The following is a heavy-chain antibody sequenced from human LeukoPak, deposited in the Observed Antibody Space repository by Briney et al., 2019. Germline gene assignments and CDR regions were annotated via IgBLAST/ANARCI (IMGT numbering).Heavy chain of an antibody. J-gene: IGHJ4*02. CDR3: ARTAAVACTFDDY. V-gene: IGHV4-4*07. CDR2: IFTSGST. Sequence: PSETLSHTRTLSGGSTSSYYSCCIRQTVGKRLWCIARIFTSGSTNYNPSLKSRVTMSVDTSKNQFSLKLSSVTAADTAVYYCARTAAVACTFDDYWGQGTLVTVSS. CDR1: GGSTSSYY. D-gene: IGHD6-19*01.